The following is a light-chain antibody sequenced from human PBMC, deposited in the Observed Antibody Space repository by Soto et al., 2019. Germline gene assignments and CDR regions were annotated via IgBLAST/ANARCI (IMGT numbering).Light chain of an antibody. CDR3: NSYTSSNTLV. J-gene: IGLJ1*01. CDR1: SSDVGGYNY. CDR2: AVS. V-gene: IGLV2-14*01. Sequence: QSALTQPASVSGSPGQSITISCTGTSSDVGGYNYVSWYQQHPGKAPKTMIYAVSNRPSGVSYRFSGSKSGNTASLTISGLQADDEADYYCNSYTSSNTLVFGTGTQLTVL.